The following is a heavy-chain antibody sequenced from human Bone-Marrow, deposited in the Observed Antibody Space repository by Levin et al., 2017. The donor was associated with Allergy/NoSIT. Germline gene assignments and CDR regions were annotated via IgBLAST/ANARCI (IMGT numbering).Heavy chain of an antibody. CDR2: SNPNSGGT. V-gene: IGHV1-2*02. CDR3: ATDSSGYLDF. J-gene: IGHJ4*02. CDR1: GNTFNVYY. Sequence: AASVKVSCKVSGNTFNVYYIHWVRQAPGQGLEWMGWSNPNSGGTNYAQKFQGRVTMTRDTSTNTDYLDLTRLRSDDTAVYYCATDSSGYLDFWGQGTLVTVSS. D-gene: IGHD3-22*01.